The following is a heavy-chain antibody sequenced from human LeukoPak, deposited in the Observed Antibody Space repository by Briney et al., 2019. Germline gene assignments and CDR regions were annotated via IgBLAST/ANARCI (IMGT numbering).Heavy chain of an antibody. V-gene: IGHV4-61*02. CDR3: ARVYIASPGQFDP. J-gene: IGHJ5*02. D-gene: IGHD6-13*01. CDR2: RCISGST. CDR1: GGSISSGSYY. Sequence: SQTLSLTCTVSGGSISSGSYYWSWIRQPAGKGLEWIGRRCISGSTSYNPSLKSRVTISVDTSKTKFSLKLSSVTAADTAVYYCARVYIASPGQFDPWGQGTLVTVSS.